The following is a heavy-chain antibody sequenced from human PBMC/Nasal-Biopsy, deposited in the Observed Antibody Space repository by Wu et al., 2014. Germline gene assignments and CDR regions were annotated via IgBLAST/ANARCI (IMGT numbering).Heavy chain of an antibody. CDR1: GFTFNTYS. Sequence: LRLSCAASGFTFNTYSMNWVRQAPGKGLEWISSISSGASYIFYADSVRGRFTISIDIAKNSLYLQMNSLRAEDTAVYYCARPRGRTELKYYYYYYGMDVWGQGTTVTV. CDR3: ARPRGRTELKYYYYYYGMDV. CDR2: ISSGASYI. D-gene: IGHD1-14*01. J-gene: IGHJ6*02. V-gene: IGHV3-21*01.